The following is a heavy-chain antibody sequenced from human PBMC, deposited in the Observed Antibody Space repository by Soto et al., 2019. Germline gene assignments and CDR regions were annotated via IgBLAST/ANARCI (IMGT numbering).Heavy chain of an antibody. CDR2: IYYSGTT. V-gene: IGHV4-39*01. J-gene: IGHJ5*02. Sequence: QLQLQESGPGLVKPSDTLSLTCTVSGGSISSTGYYWGWIRQPPGKGLEWIGSIYYSGTTYYNPSLRSRATISVATPRTRSPLRLSSGTAADPAVYYCARRHSNGCLGAWGQGPRVTVPS. CDR1: GGSISSTGYY. D-gene: IGHD6-19*01. CDR3: ARRHSNGCLGA.